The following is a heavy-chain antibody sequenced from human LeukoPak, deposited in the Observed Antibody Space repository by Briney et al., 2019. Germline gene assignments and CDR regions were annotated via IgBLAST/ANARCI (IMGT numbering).Heavy chain of an antibody. V-gene: IGHV3-11*01. CDR1: GFTFSDYY. CDR3: ARAGDCTNGICYTADFDY. Sequence: GGSLRLSCAASGFTFSDYYMSWIRQAPGKGLEWVSYIGSSGSAIYYADSVKGRFTISRDNAKNSLYLQMNSLRAEDTAVYYCARAGDCTNGICYTADFDYWGQGTLVTVSS. J-gene: IGHJ4*02. D-gene: IGHD2-8*01. CDR2: IGSSGSAI.